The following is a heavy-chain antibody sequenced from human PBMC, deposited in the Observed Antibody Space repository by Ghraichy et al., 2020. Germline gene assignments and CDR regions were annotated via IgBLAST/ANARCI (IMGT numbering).Heavy chain of an antibody. Sequence: SETLSLTCAVYGGSFSGYYWSWIRQPPGKGLEWIGEINHSGSTNYNPSLKSRVTISVDTSKNQFSLKLSSVTAADTAVYYCARELENYGMDVWGQGTTVTVSS. CDR1: GGSFSGYY. CDR3: ARELENYGMDV. J-gene: IGHJ6*02. V-gene: IGHV4-34*01. D-gene: IGHD1-1*01. CDR2: INHSGST.